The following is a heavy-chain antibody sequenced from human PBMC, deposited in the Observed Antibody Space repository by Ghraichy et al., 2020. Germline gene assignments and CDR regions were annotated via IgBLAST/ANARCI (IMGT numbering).Heavy chain of an antibody. CDR3: ARSPIAAAGSWWFDP. D-gene: IGHD6-13*01. Sequence: ASVKVPCKASGYTFTSYAMHWVRQAPGQRLEWMGWINAGNGNTKYSQKFQGRVTITRDTSASTAYMELSSLRSEDTAVYYCARSPIAAAGSWWFDPWGQGTLVTVSS. V-gene: IGHV1-3*01. CDR2: INAGNGNT. J-gene: IGHJ5*02. CDR1: GYTFTSYA.